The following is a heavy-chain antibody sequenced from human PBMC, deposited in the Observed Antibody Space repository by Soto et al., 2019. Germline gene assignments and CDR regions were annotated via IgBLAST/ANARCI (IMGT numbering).Heavy chain of an antibody. Sequence: EVQLVQSGAEVKKPGESLKISCKGSGYSFTSYWIGWVRQMPGKGLEWMGIIYPGDSDTRYSPSFQGQVTISAHRSISTASLQWSSMKASYIDMYYCARESYDILTGYYNTYCYFGMDVWGQGTTVTVSS. D-gene: IGHD3-9*01. CDR2: IYPGDSDT. CDR3: ARESYDILTGYYNTYCYFGMDV. CDR1: GYSFTSYW. J-gene: IGHJ6*02. V-gene: IGHV5-51*03.